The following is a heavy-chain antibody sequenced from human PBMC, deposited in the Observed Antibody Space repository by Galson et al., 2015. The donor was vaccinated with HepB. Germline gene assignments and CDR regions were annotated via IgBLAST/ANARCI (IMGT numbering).Heavy chain of an antibody. CDR2: ISWNSGSI. CDR3: AKGSFIVVHDAFDI. V-gene: IGHV3-9*01. D-gene: IGHD2-21*01. J-gene: IGHJ3*02. Sequence: SLRLSCAASGFTFDDYAMHWVRQAPGKGLEWVSGISWNSGSIGYADSAKGRFTISRDNAKNSLYLQMNSLRAEDTALYYCAKGSFIVVHDAFDIWGQGTMVTVSS. CDR1: GFTFDDYA.